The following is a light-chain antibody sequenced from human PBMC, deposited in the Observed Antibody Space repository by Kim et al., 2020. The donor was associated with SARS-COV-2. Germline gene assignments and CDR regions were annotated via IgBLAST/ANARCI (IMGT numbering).Light chain of an antibody. CDR3: QKYNGAPWT. CDR2: GAS. Sequence: ASVGDRVTITCRASQGINNDVAWYQQKPGKVPNLLIYGASALQSGVPSRFSGRGSGTDFTLTISSLQPEDVAIYYCQKYNGAPWTFGQGTKVDIK. V-gene: IGKV1-27*01. CDR1: QGINND. J-gene: IGKJ1*01.